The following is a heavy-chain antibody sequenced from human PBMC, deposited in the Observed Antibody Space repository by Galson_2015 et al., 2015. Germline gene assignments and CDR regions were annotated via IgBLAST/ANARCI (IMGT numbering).Heavy chain of an antibody. D-gene: IGHD6-13*01. CDR2: INPSGGAT. Sequence: SVKVSCKASGYTFTSYYMHWVRQAPGQGLEWMGLINPSGGATSYAQKFQGRVTMTRDTSTSTVYMELSGLRSDDTAVYYCARDRTPRQQNNWFDPWGQGTLVTVSS. V-gene: IGHV1-46*01. J-gene: IGHJ5*02. CDR3: ARDRTPRQQNNWFDP. CDR1: GYTFTSYY.